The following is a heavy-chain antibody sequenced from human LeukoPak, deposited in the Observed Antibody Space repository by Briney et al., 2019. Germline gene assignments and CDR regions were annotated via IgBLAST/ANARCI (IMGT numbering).Heavy chain of an antibody. V-gene: IGHV3-11*01. CDR2: ISSSGSSI. Sequence: GGSLRLSWAASGFIFSDYYVSWMRQAPGEGLEWVSYISSSGSSIYYADSVKGRFTISRDNAKDSLYLQMNSLRAEDTAVYYCARDPGSGYEEHFDYWGQGTLVTVSS. D-gene: IGHD5-12*01. J-gene: IGHJ4*02. CDR3: ARDPGSGYEEHFDY. CDR1: GFIFSDYY.